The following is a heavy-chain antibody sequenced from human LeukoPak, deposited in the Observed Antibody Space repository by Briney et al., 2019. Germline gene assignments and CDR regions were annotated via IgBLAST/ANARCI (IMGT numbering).Heavy chain of an antibody. CDR1: GGSISSGGYY. Sequence: TLSLTCTVSGGSISSGGYYWSWIRQHPGKGLEWIGYIYYSGSTYYNPSLKSRVTISVDTSKNQFPLKLSSVTAADTAVYYCARELHYDSSGYYAQFDYWGQGTLVTVSS. J-gene: IGHJ4*02. CDR3: ARELHYDSSGYYAQFDY. V-gene: IGHV4-31*03. CDR2: IYYSGST. D-gene: IGHD3-22*01.